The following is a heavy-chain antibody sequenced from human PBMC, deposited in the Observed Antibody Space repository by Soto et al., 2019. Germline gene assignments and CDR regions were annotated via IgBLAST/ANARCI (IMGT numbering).Heavy chain of an antibody. D-gene: IGHD2-2*01. CDR1: GFGFTNSW. V-gene: IGHV3-15*07. CDR3: TSAGQYCTSTTCKAY. Sequence: EVQVVESGGGLVKPGGSLRLSCEASGFGFTNSWRNWVRQPPGKGLEWVGRIKSKNDGGTTDYAAPVQGRFTISRDDSKTTIYLQMNSLKTEDTAVYYCTSAGQYCTSTTCKAYWGQGTPVTVSS. CDR2: IKSKNDGGTT. J-gene: IGHJ4*02.